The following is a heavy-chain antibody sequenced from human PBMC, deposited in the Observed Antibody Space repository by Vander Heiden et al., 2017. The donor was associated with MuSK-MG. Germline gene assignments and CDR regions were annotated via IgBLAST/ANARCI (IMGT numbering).Heavy chain of an antibody. D-gene: IGHD4-17*01. Sequence: EVQLLESGGGLVQPGGSLRLSCAASGFTFSSYAMGWVRQAPGKGLEWVSAISGSGGSTYYADSVKGRFTISRDNSKNTLYLQMNSLRAEDTAVYYCAKDGLNYGVEDYWGQGTLVTVSS. CDR2: ISGSGGST. CDR3: AKDGLNYGVEDY. J-gene: IGHJ4*02. V-gene: IGHV3-23*01. CDR1: GFTFSSYA.